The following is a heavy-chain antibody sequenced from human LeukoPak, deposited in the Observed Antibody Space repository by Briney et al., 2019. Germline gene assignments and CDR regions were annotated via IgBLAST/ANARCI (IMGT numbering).Heavy chain of an antibody. CDR3: ARAKRITMVRGVPPDV. D-gene: IGHD3-10*01. Sequence: GGSLRLSCAASGFTFSSYSMNWVRQAPGKGLEWVSYISSSSSTIYYADSVKGRFTISRDNAKNSLYLQMNSLRAEDTAVYYCARAKRITMVRGVPPDVWGKGTTVPISS. CDR2: ISSSSSTI. J-gene: IGHJ6*04. CDR1: GFTFSSYS. V-gene: IGHV3-48*04.